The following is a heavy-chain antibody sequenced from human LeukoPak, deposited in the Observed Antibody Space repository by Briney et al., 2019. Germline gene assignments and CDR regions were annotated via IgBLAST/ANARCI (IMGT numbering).Heavy chain of an antibody. J-gene: IGHJ4*02. CDR1: GFTFSSYG. CDR3: AEDSYSGGWHFDY. CDR2: ISYDGSNK. D-gene: IGHD6-19*01. V-gene: IGHV3-30*18. Sequence: PGGSLRLSCAASGFTFSSYGMHWVRQAPGKGLEWVAVISYDGSNKYYADSLKGRFTISRDNSKNTLYLQMNRLRAEDTAGYYFAEDSYSGGWHFDYWGQGTLVTASS.